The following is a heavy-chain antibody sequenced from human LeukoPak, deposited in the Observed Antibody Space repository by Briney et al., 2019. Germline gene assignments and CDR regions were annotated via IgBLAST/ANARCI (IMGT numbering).Heavy chain of an antibody. D-gene: IGHD3-22*01. J-gene: IGHJ4*02. CDR1: GFTFSNAW. Sequence: SGGSLRLSCAASGFTFSNAWMSWVRKAPGKGPEWVGRIKSKTDGGTTDYAAPVKGRFTISRDDSKNTLYLQMNSLKTEDTAVYYCTTDGVNYYDSSGYYWLDYWGQGTLVTVSS. CDR3: TTDGVNYYDSSGYYWLDY. CDR2: IKSKTDGGTT. V-gene: IGHV3-15*01.